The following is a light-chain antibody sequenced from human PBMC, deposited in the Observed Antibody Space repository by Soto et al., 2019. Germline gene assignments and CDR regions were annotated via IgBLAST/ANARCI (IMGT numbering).Light chain of an antibody. CDR1: STNIGSYYG. Sequence: QAVVTQPPSVSGAPGQTVTISCVGSSTNIGSYYGVHWYQQLPGAAPKLLIYDNSNRPSGVADRFSGSKSGTSASLAITGLQTDDEADYFCQTYDSRLSASIFGGGTKLTVL. CDR3: QTYDSRLSASI. V-gene: IGLV1-40*01. J-gene: IGLJ2*01. CDR2: DNS.